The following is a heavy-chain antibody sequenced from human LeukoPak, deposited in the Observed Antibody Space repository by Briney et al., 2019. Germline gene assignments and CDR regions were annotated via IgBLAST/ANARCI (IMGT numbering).Heavy chain of an antibody. CDR3: AKGGTVVTAVDFDI. J-gene: IGHJ3*02. V-gene: IGHV3-23*01. CDR1: AFSFGTYA. Sequence: PGGSLRLSCAASAFSFGTYAMSWVRQAPGKGLEWVSAITNSGDSTYYADSVKGRLTISRDNSKNTLYLQMNSLRAEDTAIYYCAKGGTVVTAVDFDIWGQGTMVIVSS. D-gene: IGHD4-23*01. CDR2: ITNSGDST.